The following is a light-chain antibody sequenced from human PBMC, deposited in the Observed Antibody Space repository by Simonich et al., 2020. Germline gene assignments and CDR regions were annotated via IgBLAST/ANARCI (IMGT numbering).Light chain of an antibody. CDR2: GGTGGNVG. Sequence: QPVLTQPPSASASLGASVTLTCTLSSGYSNYKVDWYQQRPGKGPRFVMRGGTGGNVGAKGDGIPGRFSVLGSGLNRYLTIKNIQEEDESDYHCGADHGSGSNFVWVFGGGTKLTVL. CDR3: GADHGSGSNFVWV. CDR1: SGYSNYK. J-gene: IGLJ3*02. V-gene: IGLV9-49*01.